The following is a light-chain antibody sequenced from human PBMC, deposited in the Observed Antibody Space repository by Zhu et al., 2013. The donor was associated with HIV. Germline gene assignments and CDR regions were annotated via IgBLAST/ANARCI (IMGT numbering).Light chain of an antibody. Sequence: EIVLTQSPGTLSLSPGETATLYCRASQTVSSSYLAWYQQRPGQAPRLLIYGASKRAIGIPDRFSGGGSATDFTLTINRLEPEDVAVFYCQHYGSSTRTFGQGTKVEIK. CDR2: GAS. CDR1: QTVSSSY. J-gene: IGKJ1*01. V-gene: IGKV3-20*01. CDR3: QHYGSSTRT.